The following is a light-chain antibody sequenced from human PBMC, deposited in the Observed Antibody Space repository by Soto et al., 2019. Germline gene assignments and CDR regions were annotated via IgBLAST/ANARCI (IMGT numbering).Light chain of an antibody. CDR3: SSYTSSSTLYV. Sequence: QPVLTQPASVSGSPGQSITISCTGTSSDVGGYNYVSWYQQHPGKAPKLKIYDVSNRPSGVSNRFSGSKSGNTASLTISGLQAEDEADYYCSSYTSSSTLYVFGTGTKVTVL. V-gene: IGLV2-14*01. J-gene: IGLJ1*01. CDR1: SSDVGGYNY. CDR2: DVS.